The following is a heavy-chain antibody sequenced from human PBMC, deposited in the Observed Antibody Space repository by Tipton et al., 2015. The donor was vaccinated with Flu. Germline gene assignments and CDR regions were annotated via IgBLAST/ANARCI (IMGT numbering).Heavy chain of an antibody. CDR2: INHSGST. CDR3: ARGEVGATTLGDY. CDR1: GGSFSGYY. D-gene: IGHD1-26*01. J-gene: IGHJ4*02. V-gene: IGHV4-34*01. Sequence: TLSLTCAVYGGSFSGYYWSWIRQPPGKGLEWIGEINHSGSTNYNPSLKSRVTISVDTSKNQFSLKLSSVTAADTAVYYCARGEVGATTLGDYWGQGTLVTVSS.